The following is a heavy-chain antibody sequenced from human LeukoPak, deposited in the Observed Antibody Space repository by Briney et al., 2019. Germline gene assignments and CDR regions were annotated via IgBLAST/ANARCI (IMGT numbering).Heavy chain of an antibody. V-gene: IGHV4-31*03. CDR1: GGSISSGGYY. Sequence: KPSQTLSLTCTFSGGSISSGGYYWSWIRQHPGKGLELIGYIYYSGRTYYNPSLKSRVTISVDTSKNQFSLKLSSVTAEDTAVYYCARQAYYDFWSGYLEGNWFDPWGQGTLVTVSS. J-gene: IGHJ5*02. D-gene: IGHD3-3*01. CDR3: ARQAYYDFWSGYLEGNWFDP. CDR2: IYYSGRT.